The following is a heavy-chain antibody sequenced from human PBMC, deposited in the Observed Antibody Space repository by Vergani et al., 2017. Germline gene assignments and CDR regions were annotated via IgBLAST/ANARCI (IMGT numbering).Heavy chain of an antibody. CDR3: ARQNPYGSAHVDF. J-gene: IGHJ4*02. Sequence: QVDLQESGPGLVKSSETLSLNCSVSGYSVGSGYYWGWIRQPPGRGLEWIGCVHRNGNTYYTSSLRSRATISRDTSKNQFSPRLTSVTAADTAVYYFARQNPYGSAHVDFWGRGVLVTVSA. V-gene: IGHV4-38-2*01. D-gene: IGHD3-10*01. CDR2: VHRNGNT. CDR1: GYSVGSGYY.